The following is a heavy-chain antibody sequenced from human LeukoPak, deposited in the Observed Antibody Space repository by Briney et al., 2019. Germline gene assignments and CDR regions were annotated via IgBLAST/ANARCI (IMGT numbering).Heavy chain of an antibody. J-gene: IGHJ4*02. CDR3: ARGWYQRFDY. V-gene: IGHV4-39*01. CDR2: IYYSGST. D-gene: IGHD6-19*01. Sequence: SETLSLTCTVSGDSISSRSYYWGWIRQPPGKGLEWIGSIYYSGSTYYNPSLKSRVTISVNTSKNQFSLKLSSVTAADTAVYYCARGWYQRFDYWGQGTLVTVSS. CDR1: GDSISSRSYY.